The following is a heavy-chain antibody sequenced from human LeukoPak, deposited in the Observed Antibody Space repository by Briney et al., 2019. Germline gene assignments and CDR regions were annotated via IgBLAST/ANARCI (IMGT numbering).Heavy chain of an antibody. CDR1: GFTFSSYW. CDR3: ARDRGSCSGGSCYPNFDY. Sequence: GGSLRLSCAASGFTFSSYWMNWVRQAPGEGLVWVSRINSDGSGTNYADSVKGRFTISRDNAKNTLYLQMNSLRAEDTAVYYCARDRGSCSGGSCYPNFDYWGQGTLVTVSS. J-gene: IGHJ4*02. CDR2: INSDGSGT. D-gene: IGHD2-15*01. V-gene: IGHV3-74*01.